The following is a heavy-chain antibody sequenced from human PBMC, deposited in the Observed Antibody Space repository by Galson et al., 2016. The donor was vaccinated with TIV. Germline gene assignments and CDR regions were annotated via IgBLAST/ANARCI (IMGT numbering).Heavy chain of an antibody. CDR1: GFTFDDYG. J-gene: IGHJ4*02. D-gene: IGHD2-21*02. Sequence: SLRLSCAASGFTFDDYGVSWVRQAPGKGLEWVASINRTGGRTGYADSVKGRFTISRDNAKNSLYLQMNSLRAEDTALYSWAREVACGGACYYFDNWGQGTLVTVSS. CDR2: INRTGGRT. CDR3: AREVACGGACYYFDN. V-gene: IGHV3-20*04.